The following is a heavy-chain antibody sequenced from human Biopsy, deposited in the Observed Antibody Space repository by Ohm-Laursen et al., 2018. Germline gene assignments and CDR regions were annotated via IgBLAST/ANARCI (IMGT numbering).Heavy chain of an antibody. CDR3: AREAIGYQLPCDD. D-gene: IGHD2-15*01. CDR1: TGTFDSYG. CDR2: IIPILRTT. Sequence: GASVKVSCKTSTGTFDSYGVTWVRQAPGQGLEWMGRIIPILRTTTYAPKFQGRVTVTADKSSSTAYLELSGLTSEDTAMFYCAREAIGYQLPCDDWGQGTLVTVSS. J-gene: IGHJ4*02. V-gene: IGHV1-69*04.